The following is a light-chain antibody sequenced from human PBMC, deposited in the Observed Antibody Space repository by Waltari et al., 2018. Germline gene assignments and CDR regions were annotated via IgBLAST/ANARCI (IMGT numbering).Light chain of an antibody. CDR1: QHIYNY. V-gene: IGKV1-33*01. J-gene: IGKJ2*02. CDR2: AAS. Sequence: DIQMTQSPSSLSASVGDRVTITCQASQHIYNYLNWYQQKPGNAPKLLIYAASNLQTGVPSRFSGGGSGTDFTFVISNLQPEDIATYYCQQYEGRPRTFGQGTKLEMK. CDR3: QQYEGRPRT.